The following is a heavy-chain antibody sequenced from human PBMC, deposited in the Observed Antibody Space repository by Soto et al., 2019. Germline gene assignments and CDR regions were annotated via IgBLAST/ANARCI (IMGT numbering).Heavy chain of an antibody. CDR3: ATRIAARRKFDY. CDR1: GFTFSSYW. CDR2: IKQDGSEK. J-gene: IGHJ4*02. Sequence: PRLSCAASGFTFSSYWLSWVRQAPGKGLEWVANIKQDGSEKYYVDSVKDRFTISRDNAKNTLYLQMNSLRAEDTAVYYCATRIAARRKFDYWGQGTLVTVS. D-gene: IGHD6-6*01. V-gene: IGHV3-7*03.